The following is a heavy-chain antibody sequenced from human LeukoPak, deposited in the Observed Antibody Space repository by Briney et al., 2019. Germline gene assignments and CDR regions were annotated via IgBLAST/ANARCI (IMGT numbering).Heavy chain of an antibody. CDR3: AIDSSGCTTFDY. J-gene: IGHJ4*02. CDR1: GFTFSSYC. CDR2: INSDGSST. D-gene: IGHD6-19*01. Sequence: GGSLRLSCAASGFTFSSYCMHWVRQAPGKGLVWVSRINSDGSSTSYADSVKGRFTISRDNAKNTLYLQMNSLTAEDTAVYYCAIDSSGCTTFDYWGQGTLVIVSS. V-gene: IGHV3-74*01.